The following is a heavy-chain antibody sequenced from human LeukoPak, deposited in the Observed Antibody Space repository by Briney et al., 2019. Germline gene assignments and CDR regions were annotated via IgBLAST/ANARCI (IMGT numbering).Heavy chain of an antibody. D-gene: IGHD3-10*01. Sequence: GGSLRLSCAASGFTFTNAWMSWVRQAPGKGLEWVGRIKSKTDDGTTDYAAPVKGRFTISRDDSKNTLYLQMNSLKTEDTAVYYCSTMGGPGSFRVYWGQGTLVTVSS. CDR2: IKSKTDDGTT. J-gene: IGHJ4*02. V-gene: IGHV3-15*01. CDR1: GFTFTNAW. CDR3: STMGGPGSFRVY.